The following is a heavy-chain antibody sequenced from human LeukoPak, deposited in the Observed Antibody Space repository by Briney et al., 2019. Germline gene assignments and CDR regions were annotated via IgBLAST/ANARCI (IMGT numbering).Heavy chain of an antibody. V-gene: IGHV1-46*01. D-gene: IGHD1-26*01. CDR1: GYTFTSYY. CDR3: ARQGTLVGATSPPTDY. CDR2: INPSGGST. J-gene: IGHJ4*02. Sequence: ASVKVSCKASGYTFTSYYMHWVRQAPGQGLEWMGIINPSGGSTSYAQKFQGRVTMTRDTSTSTVYMEQSSLRSEDTAVYYCARQGTLVGATSPPTDYWGQGALVTVSS.